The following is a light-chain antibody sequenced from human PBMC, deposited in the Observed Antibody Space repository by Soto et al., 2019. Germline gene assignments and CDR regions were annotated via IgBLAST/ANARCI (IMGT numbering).Light chain of an antibody. J-gene: IGLJ2*01. CDR1: NSDFGTYIY. V-gene: IGLV2-14*01. Sequence: QSALTQPASVSGSPGQSITISCTGTNSDFGTYIYVSWYQQHPGKAPKLLIYDVSNRPSGVSNRFSGSKSGNTASLTISGLQAEDEADYYCSSYTASRTKFGGGTKVTVL. CDR3: SSYTASRTK. CDR2: DVS.